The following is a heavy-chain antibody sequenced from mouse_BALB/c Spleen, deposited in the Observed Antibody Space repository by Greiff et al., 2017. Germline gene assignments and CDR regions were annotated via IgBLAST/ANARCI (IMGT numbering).Heavy chain of an antibody. CDR1: GYTFTDYN. D-gene: IGHD1-1*01. CDR3: ARVYGSSYPRYAMDY. V-gene: IGHV1S29*02. J-gene: IGHJ4*01. CDR2: IYPYNGGT. Sequence: EVQLQQSGPELVKPGASVKISCKASGYTFTDYNMHWVKQSHGKSLEWIGYIYPYNGGTGYNQKFKSKATLTVDNSSSTAYMELRSLTSEDSAVYYCARVYGSSYPRYAMDYWGQGTSVTVSS.